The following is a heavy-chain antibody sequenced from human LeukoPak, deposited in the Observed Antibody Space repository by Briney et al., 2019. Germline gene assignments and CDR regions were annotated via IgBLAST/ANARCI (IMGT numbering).Heavy chain of an antibody. CDR1: GGSFSPYY. Sequence: SETLSLTCTVYGGSFSPYYWNWIRQPPGKGLEWIGEINHRGSTTYNASLKSRVTISLDTSQNQFSLELSSVTAADTAVYYCARVGLDWGSIDYWGQGTLVTVSS. V-gene: IGHV4-34*01. CDR2: INHRGST. CDR3: ARVGLDWGSIDY. D-gene: IGHD3/OR15-3a*01. J-gene: IGHJ4*02.